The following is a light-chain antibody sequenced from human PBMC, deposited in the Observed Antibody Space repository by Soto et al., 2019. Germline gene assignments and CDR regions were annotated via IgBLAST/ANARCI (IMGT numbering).Light chain of an antibody. CDR2: DVN. CDR1: SSDVGAYNY. J-gene: IGLJ3*02. CDR3: CSYAGTYPWV. V-gene: IGLV2-11*01. Sequence: QLVLTQPRSVSGSPGQSVTISCTGTSSDVGAYNYVSWYQHHPGKAPKLMIYDVNKRPSGVPDRFSGSKSGNTASLTISGLQAEDEADYYCCSYAGTYPWVFGGGTKVTVL.